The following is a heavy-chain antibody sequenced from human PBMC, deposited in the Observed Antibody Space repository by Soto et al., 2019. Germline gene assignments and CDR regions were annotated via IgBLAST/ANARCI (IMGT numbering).Heavy chain of an antibody. J-gene: IGHJ6*02. CDR1: GFTFSSYG. CDR3: ARGATPHPVTTYGMDV. CDR2: IWYDGRNK. Sequence: QVQLVESGGGVVQPGRSLRLSCAASGFTFSSYGMHWVRQAPGKGLEWVAVIWYDGRNKYYADSVKGRFTISRDNSKNTRYLQMNSLRADDTAVYYCARGATPHPVTTYGMDVWGQGTTVTVSS. D-gene: IGHD4-17*01. V-gene: IGHV3-33*01.